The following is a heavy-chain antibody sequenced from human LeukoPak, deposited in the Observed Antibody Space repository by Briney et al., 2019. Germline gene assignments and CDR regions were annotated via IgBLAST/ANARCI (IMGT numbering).Heavy chain of an antibody. J-gene: IGHJ4*02. CDR2: IGYGGSDT. V-gene: IGHV3-23*01. CDR3: AKKSTTVITYYFDY. Sequence: GGSLRLSCTVSGFTLSSYEMTWFRQAPGKGLEWVSSIGYGGSDTHYADSVKGRFTISRDNSKNTLYLQMNSLRAEDTAVYYCAKKSTTVITYYFDYWGQGTLVTVSS. CDR1: GFTLSSYE. D-gene: IGHD4-11*01.